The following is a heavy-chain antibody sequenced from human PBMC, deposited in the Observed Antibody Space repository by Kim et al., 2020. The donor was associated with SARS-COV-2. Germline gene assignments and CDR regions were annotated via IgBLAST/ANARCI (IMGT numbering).Heavy chain of an antibody. J-gene: IGHJ4*02. CDR3: AKGIRIGAVTSPFYY. Sequence: GGSLRLSCAASGFTFSSYAMSWVRQAPGKGLEWVSSSSGSGDTTHYADSVKGRFTIPRDNSQNTLYLQMNSLRAEYTAVYYCAKGIRIGAVTSPFYYWGQGTLVTVSP. D-gene: IGHD2-15*01. CDR1: GFTFSSYA. CDR2: SSGSGDTT. V-gene: IGHV3-23*01.